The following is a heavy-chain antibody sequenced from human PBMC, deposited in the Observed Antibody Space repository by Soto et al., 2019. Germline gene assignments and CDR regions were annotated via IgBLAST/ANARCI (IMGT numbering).Heavy chain of an antibody. CDR3: AKSVVVAKYYYYGMDV. V-gene: IGHV3-30*18. J-gene: IGHJ6*02. CDR1: GFTFSSYG. D-gene: IGHD2-15*01. CDR2: ISYDGSNK. Sequence: QVQLVESGGGVVQPGRSLRLSCAASGFTFSSYGMHWVRQAPGKGLEWVAVISYDGSNKYYADSVKGRFTISRDNSKNTLYLQMHSLRAEDTAVYYCAKSVVVAKYYYYGMDVWGQGTTVTVSS.